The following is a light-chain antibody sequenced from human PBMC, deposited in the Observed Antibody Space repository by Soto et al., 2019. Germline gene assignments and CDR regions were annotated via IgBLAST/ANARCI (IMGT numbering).Light chain of an antibody. Sequence: DIQMTQSPPSLSASVGDRVTITFRAVQTISDYLHWYQQKPGKAPTLLIYGSSSLQTGVPPRFSGSGSGTEFTLTISSLQPEDFGTYYCQQTYDSLVSFGGGTKVDIK. V-gene: IGKV1-39*01. CDR3: QQTYDSLVS. CDR2: GSS. J-gene: IGKJ4*01. CDR1: QTISDY.